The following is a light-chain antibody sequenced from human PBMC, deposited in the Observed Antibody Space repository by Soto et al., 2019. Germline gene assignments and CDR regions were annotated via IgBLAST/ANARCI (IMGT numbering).Light chain of an antibody. V-gene: IGLV2-23*02. Sequence: QSALTQPASVSRSPGQSITISCTGTSSDVGSYNLVSWYQQHPGKAPKLMIYEVSKRPSGVSNRFSGSKSGNTASLTISGLQAEDEADYYCCSYAGSSTWVFGGGTKLTGL. CDR1: SSDVGSYNL. CDR3: CSYAGSSTWV. J-gene: IGLJ3*02. CDR2: EVS.